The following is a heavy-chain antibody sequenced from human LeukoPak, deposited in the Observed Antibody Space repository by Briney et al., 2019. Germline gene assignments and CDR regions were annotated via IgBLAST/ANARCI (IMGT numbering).Heavy chain of an antibody. V-gene: IGHV1-69*04. J-gene: IGHJ5*01. Sequence: SVKVSCKTSGGTFSGFAMNWVRQAPGQGPEWMGRVIPSLGISKYSQRFQDRLKVTADNSSTTAFMELTSLTSNDTAVYYCATFRWIDSWGQGTLVIVSS. CDR3: ATFRWIDS. CDR2: VIPSLGIS. CDR1: GGTFSGFA.